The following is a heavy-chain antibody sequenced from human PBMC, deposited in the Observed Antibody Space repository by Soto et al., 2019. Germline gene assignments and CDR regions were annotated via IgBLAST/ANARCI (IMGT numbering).Heavy chain of an antibody. V-gene: IGHV3-23*01. CDR2: ISGSGDTT. J-gene: IGHJ5*02. Sequence: PGGSLRLSCAASGFTFSIYALTWVRQAPGKGLEWVSSISGSGDTTSYVDSVKGRFTISRDNSKNPLYLQMNSLRADDTAVYYCAKAAAGFALKVNWFDPWGQGTLVTVSS. CDR3: AKAAAGFALKVNWFDP. CDR1: GFTFSIYA. D-gene: IGHD6-13*01.